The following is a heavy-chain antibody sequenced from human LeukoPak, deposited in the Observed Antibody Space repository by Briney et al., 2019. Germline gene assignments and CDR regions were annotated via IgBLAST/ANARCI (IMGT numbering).Heavy chain of an antibody. J-gene: IGHJ5*02. Sequence: SVKVSCKASGGTFSSYAISWVRQAPGQGLEWMGGIIPIFGTANYAQKFQGRVTITADESTSTAYMELSSLGSEDTAVYYCARESLAPSYCSGGSCYSRWFDPWGQGTLVTVSS. D-gene: IGHD2-15*01. CDR1: GGTFSSYA. CDR3: ARESLAPSYCSGGSCYSRWFDP. V-gene: IGHV1-69*01. CDR2: IIPIFGTA.